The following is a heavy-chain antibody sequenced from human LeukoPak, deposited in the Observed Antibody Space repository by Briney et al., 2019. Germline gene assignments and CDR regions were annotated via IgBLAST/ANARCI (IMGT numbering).Heavy chain of an antibody. V-gene: IGHV3-23*01. J-gene: IGHJ4*02. CDR2: LSGRGDSK. CDR3: AKHRRETEMFTDGDFDS. Sequence: GGSLRLSCVASGFTSSNHAMSWVRQSPGKGLEWVSGLSGRGDSKYYSDAVNGRFSISRDNSRNTLFLQLNRLRPEDTAVYFCAKHRRETEMFTDGDFDSWGQGTLVTVSS. CDR1: GFTSSNHA. D-gene: IGHD5-24*01.